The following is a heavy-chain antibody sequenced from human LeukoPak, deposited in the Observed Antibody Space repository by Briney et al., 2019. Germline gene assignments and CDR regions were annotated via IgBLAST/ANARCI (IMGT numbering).Heavy chain of an antibody. J-gene: IGHJ6*02. D-gene: IGHD1-26*01. CDR1: GGTFSSYA. Sequence: SVKVSCKASGGTFSSYAISWVRQAPGQGLEWMGGIIPIFGTANYAQMFQGRITITADESTSTGYMELSSLRSEDTAVYYCARVPYSGSYPTLYYYGMDVWGQGTTVTVSS. V-gene: IGHV1-69*13. CDR3: ARVPYSGSYPTLYYYGMDV. CDR2: IIPIFGTA.